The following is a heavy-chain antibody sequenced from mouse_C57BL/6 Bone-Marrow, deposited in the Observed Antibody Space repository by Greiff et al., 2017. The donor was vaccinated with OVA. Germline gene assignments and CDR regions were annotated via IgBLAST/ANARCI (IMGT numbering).Heavy chain of an antibody. J-gene: IGHJ1*03. CDR3: ARSRTTVVARYFDV. CDR1: GYTFTSYW. V-gene: IGHV1-53*01. Sequence: VQLQQPGTELVKPGASVKLSCKASGYTFTSYWMHWVKQRPGQGLEWIGNINPSNGGTNYNEKFKSKATLTVDKSSSTAYMQLSSLTSEDSAVYYCARSRTTVVARYFDVWGTGTTVTVSS. D-gene: IGHD1-1*01. CDR2: INPSNGGT.